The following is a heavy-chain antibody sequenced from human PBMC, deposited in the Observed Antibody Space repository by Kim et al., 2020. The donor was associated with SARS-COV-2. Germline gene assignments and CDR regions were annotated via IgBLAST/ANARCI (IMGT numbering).Heavy chain of an antibody. CDR2: ISSSSSTI. V-gene: IGHV3-48*02. CDR1: GFTFSSYG. Sequence: GGSLRLSCATSGFTFSSYGMNWVCQAPGKGLEWISYISSSSSTINYADSVKGRFTISRDSAKNSLYLQINSLRDEDTAVYYCARSNSMDVWGQGTTVTVSS. CDR3: ARSNSMDV. J-gene: IGHJ6*02.